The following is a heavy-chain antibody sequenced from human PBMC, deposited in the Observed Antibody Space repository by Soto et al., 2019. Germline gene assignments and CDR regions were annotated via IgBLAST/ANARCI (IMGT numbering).Heavy chain of an antibody. V-gene: IGHV1-18*01. J-gene: IGHJ4*02. CDR1: GYTFTSYG. D-gene: IGHD2-8*01. CDR2: ISAYNGNT. CDR3: ARDLRGRYCTNGVCYGSPTFDY. Sequence: ASVKVSCKASGYTFTSYGISWVRQAPGQGLEWMGWISAYNGNTNYAQKLQGRVTMTTDTSTSTAYMELRSLRSDDTAVYYCARDLRGRYCTNGVCYGSPTFDYWGQGTLVTVSS.